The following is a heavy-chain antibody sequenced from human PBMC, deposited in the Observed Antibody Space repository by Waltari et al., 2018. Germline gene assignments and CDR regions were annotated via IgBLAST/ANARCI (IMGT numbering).Heavy chain of an antibody. CDR2: INAGNGNT. CDR1: GYTFTSYA. D-gene: IGHD5-12*01. CDR3: ARGVATAVRGY. J-gene: IGHJ4*02. V-gene: IGHV1-3*01. Sequence: QVQLVQSGAAVKKPGASVKVSCKASGYTFTSYAMHWVRQAPGQRLEWMGWINAGNGNTKYSQKFQGRVTITRDASASTAYMELSSLRSEDTAVYYCARGVATAVRGYWGQGTLVTVSS.